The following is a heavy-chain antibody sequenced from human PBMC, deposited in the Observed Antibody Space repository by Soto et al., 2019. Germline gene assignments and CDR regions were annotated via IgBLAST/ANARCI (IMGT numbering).Heavy chain of an antibody. V-gene: IGHV1-3*01. CDR1: GYTFTSYA. CDR3: ARDLMPLKYDIFSCYYTHPPHNCFLP. Sequence: ASVKVSWKASGYTFTSYAMHWVRQAPGQRLEWMGWINAGNGNTKYSQKFQGRVTITRDTSASTAYMELSSLRSEDTAVYYCARDLMPLKYDIFSCYYTHPPHNCFLPSGPAPLLTLSS. D-gene: IGHD3-9*01. J-gene: IGHJ5*02. CDR2: INAGNGNT.